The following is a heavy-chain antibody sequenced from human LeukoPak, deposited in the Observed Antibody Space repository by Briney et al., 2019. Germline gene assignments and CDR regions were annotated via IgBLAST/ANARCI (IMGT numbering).Heavy chain of an antibody. V-gene: IGHV3-23*01. CDR1: GFTFSSYA. D-gene: IGHD2-2*01. CDR2: VSGGGGTT. CDR3: AKDMGYCSSATCYGLDY. Sequence: GGSLRLSCVASGFTFSSYAMSWVRQAPGKGLEWVSTVSGGGGTTYYADSVKGRFTISRDNSKNTLFLQMNSLRAEDTAIYYCAKDMGYCSSATCYGLDYWGQGTLVTVSS. J-gene: IGHJ4*02.